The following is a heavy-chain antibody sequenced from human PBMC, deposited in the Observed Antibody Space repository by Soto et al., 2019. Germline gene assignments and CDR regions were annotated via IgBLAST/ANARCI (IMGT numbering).Heavy chain of an antibody. CDR1: GGAFSGYY. D-gene: IGHD1-26*01. Sequence: QVQLQQWGAGLLKPSETLSLTCAVYGGAFSGYYWSWMRQTPGKGLEWIGEINHSGSRNYNPSLKSRVTISEDTTKNQFALKLSSVAAADTAVYYCARGGLTWGYYYYYYMDVWGKGTTVTVSS. CDR2: INHSGSR. V-gene: IGHV4-34*01. CDR3: ARGGLTWGYYYYYYMDV. J-gene: IGHJ6*03.